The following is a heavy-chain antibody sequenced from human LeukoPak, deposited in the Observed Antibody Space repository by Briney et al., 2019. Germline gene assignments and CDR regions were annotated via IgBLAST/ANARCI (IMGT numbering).Heavy chain of an antibody. Sequence: SETLSLTCTVSGGSISSYYWSWIRQPPGKGLEWIGYLYYSGSTNYNPSLSSRVTISVDTSKNQFSLKLTSVTAADTAVYYCAYGGRTQGLDYWGQGTLVTISS. D-gene: IGHD3-10*01. J-gene: IGHJ4*02. CDR1: GGSISSYY. CDR2: LYYSGST. V-gene: IGHV4-59*01. CDR3: AYGGRTQGLDY.